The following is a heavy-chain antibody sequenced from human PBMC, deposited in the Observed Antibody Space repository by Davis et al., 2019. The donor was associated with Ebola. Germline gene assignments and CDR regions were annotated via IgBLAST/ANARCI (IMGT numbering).Heavy chain of an antibody. CDR1: GFTFSNGW. D-gene: IGHD3-16*01. CDR2: IRSKTDGGTT. Sequence: GESLKISCAASGFTFSNGWMNWLRHSPGKGLEWFGHIRSKTDGGTTDYAAPVKGRFTISRDDSKNTLYLQMNSLKTEDTAVYYCARAPLYAYYYGMDVWGQGTTVTVSS. J-gene: IGHJ6*02. CDR3: ARAPLYAYYYGMDV. V-gene: IGHV3-15*07.